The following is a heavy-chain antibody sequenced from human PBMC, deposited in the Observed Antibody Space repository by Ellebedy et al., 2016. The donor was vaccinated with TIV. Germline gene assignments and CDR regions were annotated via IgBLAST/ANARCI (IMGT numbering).Heavy chain of an antibody. D-gene: IGHD6-6*01. V-gene: IGHV3-9*01. J-gene: IGHJ3*02. Sequence: SLKISXAASGFTFDDYAMHWVRQAPGKGLEWVSGISWNSGSIGYADSVKGRFTISRDNAKNSLYLQMNSLRAEDTALYYCAKGVGGGIAALQGAFDIWGQGTMVTVSS. CDR1: GFTFDDYA. CDR3: AKGVGGGIAALQGAFDI. CDR2: ISWNSGSI.